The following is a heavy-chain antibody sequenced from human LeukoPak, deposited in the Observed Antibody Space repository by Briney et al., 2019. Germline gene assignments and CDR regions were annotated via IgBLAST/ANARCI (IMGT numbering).Heavy chain of an antibody. J-gene: IGHJ4*02. Sequence: SETLSLTCTVSGFSISNTNYYWGWIRQPPGKGLEWIGSIHYSGSTSYSPSLKSRVTLSIVTSKNQFSLRLSSVTAADTAVYYCARDPTSWQGADYWGQGTLVTVSS. V-gene: IGHV4-39*07. D-gene: IGHD2-2*01. CDR3: ARDPTSWQGADY. CDR2: IHYSGST. CDR1: GFSISNTNYY.